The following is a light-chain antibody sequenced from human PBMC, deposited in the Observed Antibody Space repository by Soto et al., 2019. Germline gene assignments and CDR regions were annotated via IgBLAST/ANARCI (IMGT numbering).Light chain of an antibody. CDR1: GSDVGGYDY. CDR2: DVS. V-gene: IGLV2-14*03. CDR3: SSYTSSSTLI. J-gene: IGLJ2*01. Sequence: QSALTQPASVSGSPGQSITISCTGTGSDVGGYDYVSWYQHHPGKAPKLMIFDVSTRPSGISIRFSGSKSGNTASLTIPGLQAEDEADFYCSSYTSSSTLIFGGGTKLTVL.